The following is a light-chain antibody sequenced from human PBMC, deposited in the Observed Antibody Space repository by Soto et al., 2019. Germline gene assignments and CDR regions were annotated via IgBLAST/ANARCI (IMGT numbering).Light chain of an antibody. CDR3: QVYDSSTVV. Sequence: SYELTQPLSVSVALGQTARIICGGNNIGSKNVHWYQLNPGQAPVLVIYRDTNRPSGIPERFSGSNSGNTATLAISGAQAGDDGDYHCQVYDSSTVVFGGGTQLTVL. CDR2: RDT. J-gene: IGLJ3*02. CDR1: NIGSKN. V-gene: IGLV3-9*01.